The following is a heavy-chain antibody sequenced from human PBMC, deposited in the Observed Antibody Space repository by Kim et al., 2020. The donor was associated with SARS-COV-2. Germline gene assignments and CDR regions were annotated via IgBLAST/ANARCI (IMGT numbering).Heavy chain of an antibody. J-gene: IGHJ4*02. Sequence: DCVTGRLHISRANAKNSLYLQMNSLRAEDTALYYCAKDRSYSSSSSSFDYWGQGTLVTVSS. D-gene: IGHD6-13*01. V-gene: IGHV3-9*01. CDR3: AKDRSYSSSSSSFDY.